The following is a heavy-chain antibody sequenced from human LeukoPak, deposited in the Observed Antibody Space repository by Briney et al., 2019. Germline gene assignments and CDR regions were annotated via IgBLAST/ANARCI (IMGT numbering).Heavy chain of an antibody. D-gene: IGHD5-24*01. V-gene: IGHV4-39*01. Sequence: PSETLSLTCTVSGASISSSDYYWGWTRQPPGKGLEWIGSLYYSGNTYYHPSLKNRVTISVDTSKNQFSLNLSSVTAADTAVYYCARLRVLRAGYPNTPAREFDFWGRGTLVTVSS. CDR3: ARLRVLRAGYPNTPAREFDF. CDR2: LYYSGNT. CDR1: GASISSSDYY. J-gene: IGHJ4*02.